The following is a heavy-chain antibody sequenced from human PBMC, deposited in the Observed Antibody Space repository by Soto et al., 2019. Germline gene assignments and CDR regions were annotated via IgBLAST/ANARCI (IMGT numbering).Heavy chain of an antibody. J-gene: IGHJ3*02. Sequence: ASVKVSCKASGYTFTSYYMHWVRQAPGQGLEWMGIINPSGGSTSYAQKFQGRVTMTRDTSTSTVYMELSSLRAEDTAVYYCGKDQIHAFDIWGQGTMVTVSS. CDR2: INPSGGST. CDR1: GYTFTSYY. CDR3: GKDQIHAFDI. V-gene: IGHV1-46*01.